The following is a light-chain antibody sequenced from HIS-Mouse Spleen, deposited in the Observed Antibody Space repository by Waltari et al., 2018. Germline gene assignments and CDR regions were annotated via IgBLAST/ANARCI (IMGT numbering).Light chain of an antibody. J-gene: IGLJ2*01. CDR3: QVWDSSSDHVV. CDR2: DDS. V-gene: IGLV3-21*03. CDR1: NIGSKS. Sequence: SYVLTQPPSVSVAPGKTARITCGGNNIGSKSVHWYQQKPGQAPVLVVYDDSDRPSGIPEGVSGANAGKTATLTISGVEAGDEADYYCQVWDSSSDHVVFGGGTKLTVL.